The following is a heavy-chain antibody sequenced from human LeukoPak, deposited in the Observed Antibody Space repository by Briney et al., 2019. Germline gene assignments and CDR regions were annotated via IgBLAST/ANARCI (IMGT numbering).Heavy chain of an antibody. CDR3: ARTTEGYAGGPGYSYYYYMDV. J-gene: IGHJ6*03. Sequence: SGTLSLTCSVSGGSIGSSTYFWGWIRQPPGKGLEWIASIHYSGSTYSNPSLKSRVTISVDTSKNQFSLKLRSVTAADTAVYYCARTTEGYAGGPGYSYYYYMDVWGKGTTVTISS. V-gene: IGHV4-39*07. D-gene: IGHD5-12*01. CDR1: GGSIGSSTYF. CDR2: IHYSGST.